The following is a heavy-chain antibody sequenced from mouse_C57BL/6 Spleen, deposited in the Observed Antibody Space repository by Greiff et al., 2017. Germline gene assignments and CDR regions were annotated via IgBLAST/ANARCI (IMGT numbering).Heavy chain of an antibody. V-gene: IGHV2-6*01. CDR1: GFSLTSYG. D-gene: IGHD4-1*01. Sequence: VKLQQSGPGLVAPSQSLSITCTVSGFSLTSYGVAWVRQSPGKGLEWMGGIWGVGSTNYNSALKTRLSISKDNTKSQVFLKMNSLQTDDTAMYYCARDLGQGIDYWGQGTTLTVSS. J-gene: IGHJ2*01. CDR2: IWGVGST. CDR3: ARDLGQGIDY.